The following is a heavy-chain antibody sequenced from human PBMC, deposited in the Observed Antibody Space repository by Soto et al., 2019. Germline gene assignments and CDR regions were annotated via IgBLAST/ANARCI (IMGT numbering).Heavy chain of an antibody. V-gene: IGHV1-2*04. J-gene: IGHJ6*02. CDR1: GYTFTGYY. CDR2: INPNSGGT. Sequence: ASLNGSCKAAGYTFTGYYMHWLRQAPGQGLEWMGWINPNSGGTNYAQKFQGWVTMTRDTSISTAYMELSRLRSDDTAVYYCARIRFRYGMDVWGQGTTVTVSS. CDR3: ARIRFRYGMDV. D-gene: IGHD3-3*01.